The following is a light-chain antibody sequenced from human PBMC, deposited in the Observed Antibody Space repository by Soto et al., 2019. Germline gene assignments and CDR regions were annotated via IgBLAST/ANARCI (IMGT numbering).Light chain of an antibody. V-gene: IGLV2-11*01. J-gene: IGLJ1*01. CDR2: DVS. Sequence: QSALTQPRSVSGSPGQSVTISCTGTSSDVGGYNYVSWYQQHPGKAPKVMIYDVSKRPSGVPDRFSGSKSGNTASLIISGLQAEDEADYYCCSYAGTYTYVFGSGTKVTV. CDR3: CSYAGTYTYV. CDR1: SSDVGGYNY.